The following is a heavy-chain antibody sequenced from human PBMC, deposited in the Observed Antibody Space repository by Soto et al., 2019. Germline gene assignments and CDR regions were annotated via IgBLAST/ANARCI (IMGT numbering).Heavy chain of an antibody. Sequence: SETLSLTCAVYGGSFSGYYWSWIRQPPGKGLEWIGEINHSGSTNYNPSLKSRVTISVDTSKNQFSLKLSSVTAADTAVYYRARFRGPMGTLYYYYGMDVWGQGTTVTVSS. J-gene: IGHJ6*02. V-gene: IGHV4-34*01. CDR1: GGSFSGYY. CDR3: ARFRGPMGTLYYYYGMDV. D-gene: IGHD7-27*01. CDR2: INHSGST.